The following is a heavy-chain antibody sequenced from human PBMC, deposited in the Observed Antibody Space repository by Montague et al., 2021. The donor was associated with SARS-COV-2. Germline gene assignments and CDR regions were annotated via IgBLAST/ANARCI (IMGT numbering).Heavy chain of an antibody. CDR3: ARGQVTVFGVLIMLPAAGPLDS. J-gene: IGHJ3*02. Sequence: SETLSLTCAVYGGSFSDYYWTWIRQAPGKGLEWIGGVDHRGSSSYNPSLQSRLTISVDRSKNQFSLRLTSVTAADTAVYYCARGQVTVFGVLIMLPAAGPLDSWGLGTKVTVSS. CDR2: VDHRGSS. CDR1: GGSFSDYY. V-gene: IGHV4-34*01. D-gene: IGHD3-3*01.